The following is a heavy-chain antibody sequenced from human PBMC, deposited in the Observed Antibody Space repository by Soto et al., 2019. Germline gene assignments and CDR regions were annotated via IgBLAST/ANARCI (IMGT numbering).Heavy chain of an antibody. CDR1: GFTVSSNY. CDR2: IYSGGSA. J-gene: IGHJ4*02. D-gene: IGHD5-18*01. V-gene: IGHV3-66*04. CDR3: ARHGYSYGGGYFDY. Sequence: EVQLVESGGGLVQPGGSLRLSCAASGFTVSSNYMSWVRQAPGKGLEWVSVIYSGGSAYYADSVKGRFTISRDNSKKTLYIQMNSLRAEYKAVYYCARHGYSYGGGYFDYWGQGTLVTVSS.